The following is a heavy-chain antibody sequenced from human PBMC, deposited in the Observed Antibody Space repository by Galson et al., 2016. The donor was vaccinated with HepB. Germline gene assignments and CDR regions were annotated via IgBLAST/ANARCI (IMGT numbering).Heavy chain of an antibody. Sequence: SLRLSCAASGFTFINAWMTWVRQAPGKGLEWVGRIKSKTDGVTTDYGAPVRGRFTISRDDSQNTVYLQMNRLKSEDTAVYYCTTGLEKWLQFDAFDIWGQGTMVTVSS. D-gene: IGHD5-24*01. J-gene: IGHJ3*02. CDR3: TTGLEKWLQFDAFDI. CDR2: IKSKTDGVTT. CDR1: GFTFINAW. V-gene: IGHV3-15*01.